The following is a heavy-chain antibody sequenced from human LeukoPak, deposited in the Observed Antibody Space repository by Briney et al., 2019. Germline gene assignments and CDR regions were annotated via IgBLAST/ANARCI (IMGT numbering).Heavy chain of an antibody. CDR1: GDSISSSVHY. D-gene: IGHD3-10*01. CDR3: ARHMGNFYSYMDA. V-gene: IGHV4-39*01. Sequence: PSETLSLTCTVSGDSISSSVHYWGWIRQPPGKGLEWIGTIYYSGSTYYKSSLKSRVTISVDTSKNQFSLRLTSVTAADTAVYYCARHMGNFYSYMDAWGKGNTVIVSS. J-gene: IGHJ6*03. CDR2: IYYSGST.